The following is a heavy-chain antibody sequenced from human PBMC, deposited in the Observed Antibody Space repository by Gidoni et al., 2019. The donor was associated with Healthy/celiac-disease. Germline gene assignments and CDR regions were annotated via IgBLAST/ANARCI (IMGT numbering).Heavy chain of an antibody. CDR1: GGSFSGYY. D-gene: IGHD1-1*01. CDR3: ARGRNWNPRY. CDR2: INHSGST. Sequence: QVQLQQWGAGLLTPSETLSLTCAVYGGSFSGYYWSWIRQPPGKGLEWIGEINHSGSTNYNPSLKSRVTISVDTSKNQFSLKLSSVTAADTAVYYCARGRNWNPRYWGQGTLVTVSS. J-gene: IGHJ4*02. V-gene: IGHV4-34*01.